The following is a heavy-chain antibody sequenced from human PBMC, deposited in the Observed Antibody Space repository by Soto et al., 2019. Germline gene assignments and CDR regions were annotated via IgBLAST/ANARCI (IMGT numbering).Heavy chain of an antibody. CDR3: VKDPRRVVANLDAFDI. D-gene: IGHD2-15*01. J-gene: IGHJ3*02. CDR1: GFTFSSYA. CDR2: ISSNGGST. V-gene: IGHV3-64D*09. Sequence: GGSLRLSCSASGFTFSSYAMHWVRQAPGKGLEYVSAISSNGGSTYYADSVKGRFTISRDNSKNTLYLQMSRLRAEDTAVYYYVKDPRRVVANLDAFDIWGQGTMVTVSS.